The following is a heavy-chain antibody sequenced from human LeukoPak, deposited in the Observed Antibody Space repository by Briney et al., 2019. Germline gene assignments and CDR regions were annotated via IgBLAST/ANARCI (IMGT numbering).Heavy chain of an antibody. V-gene: IGHV1-2*06. CDR1: GYTFTGYY. CDR3: AGGRPLVLLWFGESQDY. D-gene: IGHD3-10*01. J-gene: IGHJ4*02. Sequence: GASVKVSCKASGYTFTGYYMHWVRQAPGQGLEWMGRINPNSGGTNYAQKFQGRVTMTRDTSISTAYMELSRLRSDDTAVYYCAGGRPLVLLWFGESQDYWGQGTLVTVSS. CDR2: INPNSGGT.